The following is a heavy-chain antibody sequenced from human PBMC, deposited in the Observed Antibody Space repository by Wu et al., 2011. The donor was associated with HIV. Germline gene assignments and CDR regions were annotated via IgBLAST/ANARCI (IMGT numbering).Heavy chain of an antibody. D-gene: IGHD5-18*01. CDR1: GYTSTSYG. Sequence: QVQLVQSGAEVKKPGASVKVSCKASGYTSTSYGINWVRQAPAQGLEWMGWIIPYNDNTNYSQKLQGRVTMTTDTSTSTAYMDLRNLRSDDTAIYYCARDTQRGYKPQPYGMDVWGQGTTVTVSS. CDR3: ARDTQRGYKPQPYGMDV. J-gene: IGHJ6*02. CDR2: IIPYNDNT. V-gene: IGHV1-18*01.